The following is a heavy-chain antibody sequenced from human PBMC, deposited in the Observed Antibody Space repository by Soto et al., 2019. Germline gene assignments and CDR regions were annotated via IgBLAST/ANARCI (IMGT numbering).Heavy chain of an antibody. CDR1: GGLFSSFA. CDR3: GRGGGHYVWFNDF. CDR2: IIPVFGTT. J-gene: IGHJ4*02. Sequence: QEQLVQSGPEVKKPGSSVKVSCKDSGGLFSSFAISWVRQAPGQGLEWLGGIIPVFGTTNYAEKFQGRLTITADASTNTAYMELSSLTSGDTAMYYGGRGGGHYVWFNDFWGQGTLVTVSS. D-gene: IGHD3-16*01. V-gene: IGHV1-69*01.